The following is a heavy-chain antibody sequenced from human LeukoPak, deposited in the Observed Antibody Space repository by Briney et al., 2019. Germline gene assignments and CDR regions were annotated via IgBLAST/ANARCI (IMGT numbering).Heavy chain of an antibody. CDR1: GGSISSYY. D-gene: IGHD4-23*01. Sequence: SETLSLTCTVSGGSISSYYWSWIRQPPGKVLEWIGYIYYSGSTNYNPSLKSRVTISVDTSKNQFSLKLSSVTAADTAVYYCASFSHGGNSKGNYWGQGTLVTVSS. V-gene: IGHV4-59*01. CDR3: ASFSHGGNSKGNY. J-gene: IGHJ4*02. CDR2: IYYSGST.